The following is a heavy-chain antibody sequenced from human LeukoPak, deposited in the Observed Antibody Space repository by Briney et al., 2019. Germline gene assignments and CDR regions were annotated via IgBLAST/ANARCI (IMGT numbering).Heavy chain of an antibody. V-gene: IGHV3-23*01. CDR3: AKDESAYCSGGSCYGMDV. J-gene: IGHJ6*04. D-gene: IGHD2-15*01. CDR2: ISGCST. Sequence: GVSLTLPCAASGHPLCRYAMSWVRQARGKGLVGVSFISGCSTYYADSVKRRFTISRHNTNNPLYLQMNSVKAEDTGVYYCAKDESAYCSGGSCYGMDVWGKGTRVTVFS. CDR1: GHPLCRYA.